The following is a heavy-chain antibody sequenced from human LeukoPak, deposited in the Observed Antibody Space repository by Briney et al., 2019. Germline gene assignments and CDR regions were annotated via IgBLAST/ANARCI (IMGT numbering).Heavy chain of an antibody. D-gene: IGHD1-26*01. CDR2: INHSVST. Sequence: PSETLSLTCAVSGGSFSGYYWTWIRPPPGMGLEWIGEINHSVSTNYNTSLKSRVTISVDTSKNQFSLKLSSVTAAETAVYYCVRRPHPIVGATKGWFDPWGQGTLGTVSS. CDR1: GGSFSGYY. V-gene: IGHV4-34*01. CDR3: VRRPHPIVGATKGWFDP. J-gene: IGHJ5*02.